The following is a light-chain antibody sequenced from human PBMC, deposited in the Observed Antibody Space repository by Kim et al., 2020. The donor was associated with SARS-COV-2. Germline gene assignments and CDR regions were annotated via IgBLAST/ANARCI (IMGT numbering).Light chain of an antibody. CDR2: DVT. J-gene: IGLJ3*02. CDR1: TSDIGDNNF. V-gene: IGLV2-14*03. CDR3: STHPLSGTPKWV. Sequence: QSALTQPASVSGSPGQSITISCTGATSDIGDNNFVSWFQQHPGQAPKLIIFDVTNRPSGVSIRFSGSRSGNTASLTISGLQADDEAHYYCSTHPLSGTPKWVFGGGTQLTVL.